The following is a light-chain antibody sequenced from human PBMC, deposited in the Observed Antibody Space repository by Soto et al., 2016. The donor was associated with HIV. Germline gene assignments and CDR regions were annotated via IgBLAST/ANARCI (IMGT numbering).Light chain of an antibody. CDR1: QSIGTS. Sequence: DIQMTQSPSSLSASVGDRVTITCRASQSIGTSLSWLQQRPGKAPKLLIYAASTLQVGVPSRFSGSGSGTDFTLTINSLQPEDFATYYCQQTDSFPFTFGPGTKVNV. J-gene: IGKJ3*01. V-gene: IGKV1-39*01. CDR3: QQTDSFPFT. CDR2: AAS.